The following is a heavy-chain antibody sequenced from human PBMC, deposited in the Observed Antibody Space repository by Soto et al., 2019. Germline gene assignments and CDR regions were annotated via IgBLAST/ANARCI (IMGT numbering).Heavy chain of an antibody. D-gene: IGHD4-17*01. CDR3: ARDSHRAYGDYVHRYMDV. CDR2: IYYSGST. CDR1: GGSFSGYY. J-gene: IGHJ6*03. V-gene: IGHV4-34*01. Sequence: SETQSLTCAVYGGSFSGYYWGWIRQPPGKGLEWIGSIYYSGSTYYNPSLKSRVTISVDTSKNQFSLKLSSVTAADTAVYYCARDSHRAYGDYVHRYMDVWGKGTTVTVSS.